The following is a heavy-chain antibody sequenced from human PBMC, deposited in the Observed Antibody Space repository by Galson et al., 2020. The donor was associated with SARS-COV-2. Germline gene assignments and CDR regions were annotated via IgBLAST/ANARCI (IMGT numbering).Heavy chain of an antibody. CDR2: IYYSGST. V-gene: IGHV4-31*01. Sequence: SETLSLTCTVSGGSISSGGYYWSWIRQHPGKGLEWIGYIYYSGSTYYNPSLKSQVTISVDTSKNQFSLKLSSVTAADTAVYYCARGVPAANGGGFDYWGQGTLVTVSS. CDR3: ARGVPAANGGGFDY. D-gene: IGHD2-2*01. J-gene: IGHJ4*02. CDR1: GGSISSGGYY.